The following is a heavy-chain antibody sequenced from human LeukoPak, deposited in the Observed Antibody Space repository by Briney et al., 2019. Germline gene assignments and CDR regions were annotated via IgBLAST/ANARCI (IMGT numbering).Heavy chain of an antibody. D-gene: IGHD3-9*01. Sequence: GGSLRLSCAASGFTFSSYGMSWVRQAPGKGLEWVSYISTSSGTIYSADSVKGRFTISRDNAKKSLYLQMSSLRAEDTAMYYCARYYDILTGQREDAFDIWGQGTMVSVSS. CDR2: ISTSSGTI. CDR1: GFTFSSYG. J-gene: IGHJ3*02. CDR3: ARYYDILTGQREDAFDI. V-gene: IGHV3-48*01.